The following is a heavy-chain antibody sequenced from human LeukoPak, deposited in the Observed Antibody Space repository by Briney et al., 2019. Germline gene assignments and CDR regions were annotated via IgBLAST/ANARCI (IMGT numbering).Heavy chain of an antibody. CDR2: FDPEDGET. V-gene: IGHV1-24*01. J-gene: IGHJ4*02. CDR1: GYTLTELS. CDR3: ATDRRSITMVRGVIIPNFDY. D-gene: IGHD3-10*01. Sequence: GASVKVPCKVSGYTLTELSMHWVRQAPGKGLEWMGGFDPEDGETIYAQKFQGRVTMTEDTSTDTAYMELSSLRSEDTAVYYCATDRRSITMVRGVIIPNFDYWGQGTLVTVSS.